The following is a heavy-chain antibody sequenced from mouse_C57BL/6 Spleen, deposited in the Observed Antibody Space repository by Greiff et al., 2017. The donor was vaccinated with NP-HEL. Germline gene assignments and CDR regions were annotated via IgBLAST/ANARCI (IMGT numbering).Heavy chain of an antibody. D-gene: IGHD1-1*01. CDR1: GYTFTSYW. CDR2: IYPGSGST. V-gene: IGHV1-55*01. Sequence: VQLQQPGAELVKPGASVKMSCKASGYTFTSYWITWVKQRPGQGLEWIGDIYPGSGSTNYNEKFKSKATLTVDTSSSTAYMQLSSLTSEDSAVYYCARSYYGSSRGFAYWGQGTLVTVSA. J-gene: IGHJ3*01. CDR3: ARSYYGSSRGFAY.